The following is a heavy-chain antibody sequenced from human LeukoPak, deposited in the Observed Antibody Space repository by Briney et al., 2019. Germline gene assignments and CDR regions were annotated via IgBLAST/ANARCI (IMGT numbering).Heavy chain of an antibody. CDR2: INSDGSST. J-gene: IGHJ4*02. CDR1: GFTFSSYW. V-gene: IGHV3-74*01. CDR3: AKEGHSSGWYSPSPFDY. Sequence: GGSLRLSCAASGFTFSSYWMHWVRQAPGKGLVWVSRINSDGSSTSYADSVKGRFTISRDNAKNTLYLQMNGLRAEDTAVYYCAKEGHSSGWYSPSPFDYWGQGTLVTVSS. D-gene: IGHD6-19*01.